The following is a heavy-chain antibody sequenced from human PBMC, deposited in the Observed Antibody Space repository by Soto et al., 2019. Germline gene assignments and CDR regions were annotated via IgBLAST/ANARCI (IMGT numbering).Heavy chain of an antibody. Sequence: ASVKVSCKASGYTFTGYYMHWVRQAPGQGLEWMGWINPNSGGTNYAQKFQGWVTMTRDTSISTAYMELSRLRSDDTAVYYCARTLAYCGGDCYSGYWGQGTLVTVSS. J-gene: IGHJ4*02. V-gene: IGHV1-2*04. CDR2: INPNSGGT. CDR1: GYTFTGYY. D-gene: IGHD2-21*02. CDR3: ARTLAYCGGDCYSGY.